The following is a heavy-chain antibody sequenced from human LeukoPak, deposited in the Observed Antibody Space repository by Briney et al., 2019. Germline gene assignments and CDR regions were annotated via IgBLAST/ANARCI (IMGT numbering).Heavy chain of an antibody. CDR1: GGFINSYY. V-gene: IGHV4-59*01. Sequence: SETLSLTCSVSGGFINSYYWSWIRQSPGKGLEWIGYIYYTGATYYNPSLESRVTISIDTSKRQLSLELRSVTAADSAVYFCARDRRKSSKPNDAFDIWGQGTMVTVSS. CDR3: ARDRRKSSKPNDAFDI. D-gene: IGHD4-11*01. CDR2: IYYTGAT. J-gene: IGHJ3*02.